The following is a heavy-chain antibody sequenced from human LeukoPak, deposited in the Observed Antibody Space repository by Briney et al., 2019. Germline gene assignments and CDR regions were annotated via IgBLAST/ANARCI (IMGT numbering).Heavy chain of an antibody. Sequence: PGGSLRLSCAASGFTFSSYWMSWVRQAPGKGLEWVANIKQDGSEKYYVDSVKARFTISRDNAKNSLYLQMNSLRAEDTAVYYCAREEGSGWTYYYYYYMDVWGKGTTVTISS. D-gene: IGHD6-19*01. V-gene: IGHV3-7*01. CDR2: IKQDGSEK. CDR1: GFTFSSYW. CDR3: AREEGSGWTYYYYYYMDV. J-gene: IGHJ6*03.